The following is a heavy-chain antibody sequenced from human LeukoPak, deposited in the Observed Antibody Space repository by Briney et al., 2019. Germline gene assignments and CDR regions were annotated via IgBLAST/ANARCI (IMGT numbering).Heavy chain of an antibody. CDR3: APWAGRFDS. CDR2: INTSTGGA. J-gene: IGHJ4*02. Sequence: GASVKVSCKASGYTFTDYYIHWVRQAPGQGLEWMGWINTSTGGAYSAQNFQGRVTMTRDTSITTAYMELSRLRPDDTAVYYCAPWAGRFDSWGQGTLVTVSS. CDR1: GYTFTDYY. V-gene: IGHV1-2*02.